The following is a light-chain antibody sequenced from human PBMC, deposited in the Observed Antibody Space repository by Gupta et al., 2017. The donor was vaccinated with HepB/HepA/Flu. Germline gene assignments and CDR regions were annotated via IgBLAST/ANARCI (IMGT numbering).Light chain of an antibody. J-gene: IGKJ1*01. V-gene: IGKV1-6*01. CDR3: RQDDNYPRT. CDR1: QDIKNE. Sequence: IQMTQSPSSLSASVGDRVTITCRASQDIKNELGWFQQKPGRAPELLIYAASTLQSGVPSRFSGSGSGTDFTLTISSLQPEDFATYYCRQDDNYPRTFGQGTKVEIK. CDR2: AAS.